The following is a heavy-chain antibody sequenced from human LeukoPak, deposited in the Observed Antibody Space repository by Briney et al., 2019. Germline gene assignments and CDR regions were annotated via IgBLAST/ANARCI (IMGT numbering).Heavy chain of an antibody. Sequence: GGSLRLSCATSGFTFSMSSMHWVRLAPGKGLEWLAGISFDGANKFSGDSVKGRFSISRGNSKNTLYLQMNSLRLDDTAVYFCARGRAGIAAAGFDYWGQGTLVTVSS. CDR3: ARGRAGIAAAGFDY. CDR1: GFTFSMSS. CDR2: ISFDGANK. J-gene: IGHJ4*02. D-gene: IGHD6-13*01. V-gene: IGHV3-30*04.